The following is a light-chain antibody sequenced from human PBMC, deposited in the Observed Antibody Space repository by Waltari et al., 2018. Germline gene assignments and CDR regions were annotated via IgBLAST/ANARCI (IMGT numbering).Light chain of an antibody. V-gene: IGKV3-15*01. CDR1: QTVSID. J-gene: IGKJ4*01. Sequence: EIVMTQSPATLSVSPGERATLSCRASQTVSIDLVWYQHRPGQAPRLLIYGASSRATGVPDRCSGSGAGTDFTLTISSLQPEDAAIYYCQQYNKWPTFGGGTKVEIK. CDR3: QQYNKWPT. CDR2: GAS.